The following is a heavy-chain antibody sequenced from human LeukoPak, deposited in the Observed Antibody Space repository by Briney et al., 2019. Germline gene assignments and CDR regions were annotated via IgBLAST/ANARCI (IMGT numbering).Heavy chain of an antibody. CDR2: ITSSSSTI. Sequence: QPGGSLRLSCAASGFTFSSYSMNWVRQAPGKWLEWISYITSSSSTIYYADSVKGRFTISRDNAKSSLYLQMNSLRAEDTAVYYCARVNAYQLLSAWFDPWGQGTLVTVSS. V-gene: IGHV3-48*01. D-gene: IGHD2-2*01. CDR3: ARVNAYQLLSAWFDP. CDR1: GFTFSSYS. J-gene: IGHJ5*02.